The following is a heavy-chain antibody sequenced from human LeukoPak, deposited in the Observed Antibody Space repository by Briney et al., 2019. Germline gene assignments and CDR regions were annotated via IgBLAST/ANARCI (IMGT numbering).Heavy chain of an antibody. CDR3: TTDNGDLAFDI. Sequence: GGSLRLSCAVSGLTFTNAWLSWVRQAPGKGLEWVGRSKGKSDGGTTDYAAPVTGRFILSRDDSKSTLYLQMNSLKTEDTAVYYCTTDNGDLAFDIWSQGTMVTVSS. D-gene: IGHD2-8*01. CDR2: SKGKSDGGTT. J-gene: IGHJ3*02. V-gene: IGHV3-15*01. CDR1: GLTFTNAW.